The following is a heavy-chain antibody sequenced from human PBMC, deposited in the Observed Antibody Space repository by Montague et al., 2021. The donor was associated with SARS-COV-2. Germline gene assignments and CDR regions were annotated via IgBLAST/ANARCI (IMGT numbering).Heavy chain of an antibody. CDR3: VRERECSGGSCYGPDDDAFDI. CDR1: GGSFNGYY. D-gene: IGHD2-15*01. CDR2: ISDIGST. J-gene: IGHJ3*02. V-gene: IGHV4-34*01. Sequence: SETLSLTCAVYGGSFNGYYWNWIRQPPGKGLEWIGEISDIGSTTYNPSLESRLTTSVDRSKNQFSLRLTSVTAADTAVYYCVRERECSGGSCYGPDDDAFDIWGQGKMVTVSS.